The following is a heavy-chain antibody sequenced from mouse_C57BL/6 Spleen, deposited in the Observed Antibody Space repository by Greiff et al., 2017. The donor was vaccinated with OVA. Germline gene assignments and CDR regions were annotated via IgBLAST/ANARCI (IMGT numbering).Heavy chain of an antibody. J-gene: IGHJ4*01. V-gene: IGHV1-50*01. CDR1: GYTFTSYW. CDR2: IDPSDSYT. D-gene: IGHD2-1*01. CDR3: AIYYGNPGDY. Sequence: VQLQQPGAELVKPGASVKLSCKASGYTFTSYWMQWVKQRPGQGLEWIGEIDPSDSYTNYNQQFKGKATLTVDTSSSTAYMQLSSLTSEDSAVYYCAIYYGNPGDYWGQGTSVTVSS.